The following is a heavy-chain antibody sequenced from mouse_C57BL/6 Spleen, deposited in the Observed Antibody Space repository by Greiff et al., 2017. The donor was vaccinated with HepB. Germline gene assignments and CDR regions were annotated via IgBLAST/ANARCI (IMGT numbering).Heavy chain of an antibody. CDR3: ASYSKLDY. D-gene: IGHD2-5*01. CDR2: IYPGDGDT. CDR1: GYAFSSSW. J-gene: IGHJ2*01. V-gene: IGHV1-82*01. Sequence: QVHVKQSGPELVKPGASVKISCKASGYAFSSSWMNWVKQRPGKGLEWIGRIYPGDGDTNYNGKFKGKATLTADKSSSTAYMQLSSLTSEDSAVYFCASYSKLDYWGQGTTLTVSS.